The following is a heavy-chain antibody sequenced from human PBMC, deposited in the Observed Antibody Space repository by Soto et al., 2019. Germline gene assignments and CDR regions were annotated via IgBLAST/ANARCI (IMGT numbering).Heavy chain of an antibody. Sequence: QVQLVQSGAEVKKRGSSVKVSCKASGGTFSSYAISWVRQAPGQGLEWMGGIIPIFGTADYAQNFQGRVTITADESTSTAYTELSSLRSEDTAVYYCASHWGQTKRYYYYGMDVWGQGTTVTVSS. CDR1: GGTFSSYA. CDR2: IIPIFGTA. D-gene: IGHD7-27*01. V-gene: IGHV1-69*12. CDR3: ASHWGQTKRYYYYGMDV. J-gene: IGHJ6*02.